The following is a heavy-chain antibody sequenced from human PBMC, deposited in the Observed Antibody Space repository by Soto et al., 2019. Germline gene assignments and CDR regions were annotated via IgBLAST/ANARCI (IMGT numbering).Heavy chain of an antibody. D-gene: IGHD2-2*01. CDR1: GFTFSTYW. J-gene: IGHJ5*02. V-gene: IGHV3-74*01. CDR3: VREGYCITTSCYVNGFDP. CDR2: INSDASHT. Sequence: EVQLVESGGGLVQPGGSLRLSCAASGFTFSTYWMHWIRQVPGKGLEWVSRINSDASHTYYADSVKGRFTISRDNAKNTLHLAMNSLRAEDTAVYYCVREGYCITTSCYVNGFDPWGQGTLVTVSS.